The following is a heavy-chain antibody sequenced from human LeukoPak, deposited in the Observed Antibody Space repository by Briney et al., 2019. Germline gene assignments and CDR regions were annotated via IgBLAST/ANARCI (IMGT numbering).Heavy chain of an antibody. CDR2: MSGSCGRT. CDR3: AKDRQWLVRGSGLDP. Sequence: GGSLRLSCAASGFTFSSFAMSWVRQAPGEGLEWVSAMSGSCGRTYPADSLKGRFTISRDNSKDTLYLQMNSLRAEDTAIYYCAKDRQWLVRGSGLDPWGQGTLVTVSS. V-gene: IGHV3-23*01. J-gene: IGHJ5*02. D-gene: IGHD6-19*01. CDR1: GFTFSSFA.